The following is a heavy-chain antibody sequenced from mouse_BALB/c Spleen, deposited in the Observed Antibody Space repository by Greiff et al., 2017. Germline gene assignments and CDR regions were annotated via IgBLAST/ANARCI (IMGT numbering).Heavy chain of an antibody. J-gene: IGHJ3*01. D-gene: IGHD2-2*01. CDR3: ARGRGDGYDGFAY. CDR2: ISSGGST. CDR1: GFTFSSYA. V-gene: IGHV5-6-5*01. Sequence: EVKVVESGGGLVKPGGSLKLSCAASGFTFSSYAMSWVRQTPEKRLEWVASISSGGSTYYPDSVKGRFTISRDNARNILYLQMSSLRSEDTAMYYCARGRGDGYDGFAYWGQGTLVTVSA.